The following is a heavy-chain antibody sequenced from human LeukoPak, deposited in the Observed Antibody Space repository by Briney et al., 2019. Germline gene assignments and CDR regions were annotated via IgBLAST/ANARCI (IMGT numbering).Heavy chain of an antibody. V-gene: IGHV3-30-3*01. Sequence: PGGSLRLSCAASGFTFSSYAMHWVRQAPGKGLEWVAVISYDGSNKYYADSVKGRFTISRDNSKNTLYLQMNSLRAEDTAVYYCARGEAAAAPSGYGMDVWGQGTTATVSS. J-gene: IGHJ6*02. D-gene: IGHD6-13*01. CDR1: GFTFSSYA. CDR3: ARGEAAAAPSGYGMDV. CDR2: ISYDGSNK.